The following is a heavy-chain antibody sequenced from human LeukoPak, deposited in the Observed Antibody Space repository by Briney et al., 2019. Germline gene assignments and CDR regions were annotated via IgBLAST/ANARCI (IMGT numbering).Heavy chain of an antibody. CDR2: INHSGST. CDR3: ARALGSSYYYYYYMDV. D-gene: IGHD2-15*01. J-gene: IGHJ6*03. V-gene: IGHV4-34*01. CDR1: GGSFSGYY. Sequence: SETLSLTCAVYGGSFSGYYWSWIRQPPGKGLEWIGEINHSGSTNYNPSLKSRVTITVDTSKNQFSLKLSSVTAADTAVYYCARALGSSYYYYYYMDVWGKGTTVTVSS.